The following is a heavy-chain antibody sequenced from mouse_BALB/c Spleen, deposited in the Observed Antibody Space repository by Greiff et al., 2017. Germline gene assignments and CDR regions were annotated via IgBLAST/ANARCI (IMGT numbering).Heavy chain of an antibody. D-gene: IGHD1-2*01. CDR2: IRLKSNNYAT. CDR1: GFTFSNYW. CDR3: TRLTTAGAMDY. Sequence: EVKLMESGGGLVQPGGSMKLSCVASGFTFSNYWMNWVRQSPEKGLEWVAEIRLKSNNYATHYAESVKGRFTISRDDSKSSVYLQMNNLRAEDTGIYYCTRLTTAGAMDYWGQGTSVTVSS. V-gene: IGHV6-6*02. J-gene: IGHJ4*01.